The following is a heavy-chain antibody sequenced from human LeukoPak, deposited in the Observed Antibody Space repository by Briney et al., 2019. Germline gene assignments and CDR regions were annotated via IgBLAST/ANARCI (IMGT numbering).Heavy chain of an antibody. Sequence: SETLSLTCTVSGGSISSYYWSWIRQPPGKGLEWIGYIHYSGTTNYNPSLKSRVTISVDASKNQFSLKLSSVTAADTAVYYCARYHSSSDFDYWGQGTLVTVSS. CDR1: GGSISSYY. D-gene: IGHD6-6*01. CDR3: ARYHSSSDFDY. CDR2: IHYSGTT. J-gene: IGHJ4*02. V-gene: IGHV4-59*12.